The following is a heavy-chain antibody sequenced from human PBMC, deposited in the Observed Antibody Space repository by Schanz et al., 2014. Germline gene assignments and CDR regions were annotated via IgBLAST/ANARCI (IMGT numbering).Heavy chain of an antibody. CDR1: TSIFNHAW. CDR2: IKSKTDGETT. Sequence: EVQLVESGGGLVKPGGSLRLSCAASTSIFNHAWMSWVRQAPGKGLEWLGRIKSKTDGETTDYAAPVKGTFSISRDDSQSTLYLQMNSLKIEDTAVYYCATASSPVREAGAGSSFHLWGQGTLVNVSP. CDR3: ATASSPVREAGAGSSFHL. J-gene: IGHJ5*02. D-gene: IGHD6-13*01. V-gene: IGHV3-15*01.